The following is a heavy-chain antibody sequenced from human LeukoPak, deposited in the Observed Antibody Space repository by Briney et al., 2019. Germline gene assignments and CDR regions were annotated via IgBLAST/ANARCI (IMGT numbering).Heavy chain of an antibody. J-gene: IGHJ4*02. V-gene: IGHV3-30*04. CDR1: LFTFSRYA. CDR3: ARGYGSGSYLDY. CDR2: ISYDGSNK. D-gene: IGHD3-10*01. Sequence: PGRSLRLSCAASLFTFSRYAMHCVRQAPGKGLWGVAVISYDGSNKYYADSVKGRFTISRDNSKNTLYLQMNSVRAEDTAVYYCARGYGSGSYLDYWGQGTLVTVSS.